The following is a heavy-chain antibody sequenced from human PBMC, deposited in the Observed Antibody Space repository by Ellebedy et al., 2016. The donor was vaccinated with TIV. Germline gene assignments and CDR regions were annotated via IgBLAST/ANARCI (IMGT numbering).Heavy chain of an antibody. Sequence: GGSLRLXCAASGFTFSTYWMHWVRQAPGKGLVWVSRINPEETTINYADSVRGRFTISRDNAGNTLYLQMNSLTAEDTAVYYCGRGGYGLADSWGQGTLVTVSS. J-gene: IGHJ4*02. V-gene: IGHV3-74*01. CDR3: GRGGYGLADS. CDR2: INPEETTI. D-gene: IGHD5-12*01. CDR1: GFTFSTYW.